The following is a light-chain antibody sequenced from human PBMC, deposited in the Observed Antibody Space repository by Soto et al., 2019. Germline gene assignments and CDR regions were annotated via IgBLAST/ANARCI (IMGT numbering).Light chain of an antibody. Sequence: QSALTQPASVSGSPGQSITISCTGTSTDVGANKYVSWYQQHTGKAPKATISDVTTRPSGVSNRFSGSKSGNTASLTISGRQAEDEAYYYCDSHIDATTGAFGGGTKLTVL. J-gene: IGLJ2*01. CDR2: DVT. CDR3: DSHIDATTGA. V-gene: IGLV2-14*03. CDR1: STDVGANKY.